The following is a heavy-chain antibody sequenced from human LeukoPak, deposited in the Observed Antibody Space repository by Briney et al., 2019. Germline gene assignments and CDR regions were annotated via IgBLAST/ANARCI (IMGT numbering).Heavy chain of an antibody. CDR3: ARDLSWINGWFDP. V-gene: IGHV4-59*11. J-gene: IGHJ5*02. Sequence: PSETLSLTCTVSGGSISSHYWSWIRQPPGKGLEWIGYIYYSGSTNYNPSLKSRVTISVDTSKNQFSLKLSSVTAADTAVYYCARDLSWINGWFDPWGQGTLVTVSS. CDR1: GGSISSHY. CDR2: IYYSGST. D-gene: IGHD2-2*03.